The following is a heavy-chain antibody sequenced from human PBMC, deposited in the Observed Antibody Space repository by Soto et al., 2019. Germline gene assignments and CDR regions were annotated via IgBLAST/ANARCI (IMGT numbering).Heavy chain of an antibody. CDR3: ARTYSSSWSPFAY. D-gene: IGHD6-13*01. V-gene: IGHV4-34*01. J-gene: IGHJ4*02. CDR1: GASISSYY. Sequence: SETLSLTCTVSGASISSYYWSWIRQPPGKGLEWIGEINQSGSTNYNPSLKSRVTISVDTSKNQFSLKLSSVTAADTAVYYCARTYSSSWSPFAYWGQGTLVTVSS. CDR2: INQSGST.